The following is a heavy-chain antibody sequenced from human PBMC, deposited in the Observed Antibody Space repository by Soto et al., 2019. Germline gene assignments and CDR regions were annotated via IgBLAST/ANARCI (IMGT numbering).Heavy chain of an antibody. D-gene: IGHD4-17*01. CDR3: ARAYGDYPDFDY. CDR2: SNHSGST. J-gene: IGHJ4*02. CDR1: GGSFSGYY. V-gene: IGHV4-34*01. Sequence: SETLSLTCAVYGGSFSGYYWSWIRQPPGKGLELIGESNHSGSTNYNPSLKSRVTISVDTSKNQFSLKLSSVTAADTAVYYCARAYGDYPDFDYWGQGTLVTVSS.